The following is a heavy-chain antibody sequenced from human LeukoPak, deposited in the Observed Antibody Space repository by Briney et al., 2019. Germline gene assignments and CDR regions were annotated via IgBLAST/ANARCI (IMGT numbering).Heavy chain of an antibody. CDR3: ARDPRVQLERRGAFDI. CDR1: GYTFIDYN. CDR2: INPNSGGT. J-gene: IGHJ3*02. D-gene: IGHD1-1*01. V-gene: IGHV1-2*02. Sequence: ASVKVSCKASGYTFIDYNVHWVRQAPGQGLEWMGWINPNSGGTNYAQKFQGRVTMTRDTSISTAYMELSRLRSDDTAVYYCARDPRVQLERRGAFDIWGQGTMVTVSS.